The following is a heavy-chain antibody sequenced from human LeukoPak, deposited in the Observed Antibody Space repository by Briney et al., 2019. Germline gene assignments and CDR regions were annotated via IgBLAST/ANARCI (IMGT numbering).Heavy chain of an antibody. CDR1: GGSISSYY. V-gene: IGHV4-59*01. J-gene: IGHJ6*02. Sequence: SETLSLTCTVSGGSISSYYWNWIRRPPGKGLEWIGYIYYSGSTNYNPSLKSRVTISVDTSKNQFSLKLSSVTAADTAVYYCARGTGYYYYGMDVWGQGTTVTVSS. CDR3: ARGTGYYYYGMDV. D-gene: IGHD1-14*01. CDR2: IYYSGST.